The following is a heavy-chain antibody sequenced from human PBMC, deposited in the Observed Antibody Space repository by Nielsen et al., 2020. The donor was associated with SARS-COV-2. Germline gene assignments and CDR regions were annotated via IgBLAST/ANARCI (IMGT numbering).Heavy chain of an antibody. CDR1: GGSISNSRNY. J-gene: IGHJ6*02. CDR3: ARRTFHYHGMDV. V-gene: IGHV4-39*01. Sequence: SETLSLTCSVSGGSISNSRNYWGWIRKPPGKGLEWIGDIYFSGKTYYAPSLKSRVTISVVTSQNQVSLKLRSVSAADTAVYYCARRTFHYHGMDVWGQGTSVTVSS. CDR2: IYFSGKT.